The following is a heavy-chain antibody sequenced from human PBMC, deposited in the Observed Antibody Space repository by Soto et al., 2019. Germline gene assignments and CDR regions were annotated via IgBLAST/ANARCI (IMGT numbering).Heavy chain of an antibody. CDR1: GFTFSSYW. Sequence: GGSLRLSCAASGFTFSSYWMAWVRQAPGQGLEWVANIVQDGSEENFVDSVKGRFTISRDNAKNSLYLQMNSLRAEDTAVYYYARGYNSALDYWGQGTLVTVSP. J-gene: IGHJ4*02. CDR2: IVQDGSEE. V-gene: IGHV3-7*01. D-gene: IGHD6-19*01. CDR3: ARGYNSALDY.